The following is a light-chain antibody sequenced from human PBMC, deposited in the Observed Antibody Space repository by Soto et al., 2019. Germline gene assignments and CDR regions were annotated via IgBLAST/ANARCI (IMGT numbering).Light chain of an antibody. CDR3: QQRTDWPT. Sequence: EIVLTQSPGTLSLPPGESATLSCRASQSVSHFLAWYQQKPGQAPRLLIYDTSSRATGIPGRFSGSGSGTDFTLTIDSLEPEDSAVYYCQQRTDWPTFGGGTKVEI. J-gene: IGKJ4*01. V-gene: IGKV3-11*01. CDR2: DTS. CDR1: QSVSHF.